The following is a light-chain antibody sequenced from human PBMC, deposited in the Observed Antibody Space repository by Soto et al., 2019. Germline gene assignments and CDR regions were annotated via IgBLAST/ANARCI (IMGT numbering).Light chain of an antibody. V-gene: IGKV1-17*01. CDR2: AAS. CDR3: LQHNNYPPT. CDR1: QGIRNA. Sequence: IQMTQSPSSLSASVGDRFTITCRTSQGIRNALGWYQQKPGKAPKSLIYAASSLQSGVPSRLSGSGSGTEFTLTISSLQPEDFATYFCLQHNNYPPTFGQGTKVDIK. J-gene: IGKJ1*01.